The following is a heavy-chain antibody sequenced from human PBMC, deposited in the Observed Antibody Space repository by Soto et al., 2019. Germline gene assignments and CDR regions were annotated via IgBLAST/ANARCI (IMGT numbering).Heavy chain of an antibody. J-gene: IGHJ6*02. Sequence: QVQVVQSGDEVKKPGASVKVSCKASGYTFTNYGFSWVRQAPGQGLEWMGWISGYNGNTKYAEKFQGRVTMTTDTSTSTAHMRLRSLRSNDTAVYYCAREVQAHYYYYGMDVWGQGTAVTVSS. D-gene: IGHD3-10*01. V-gene: IGHV1-18*01. CDR2: ISGYNGNT. CDR3: AREVQAHYYYYGMDV. CDR1: GYTFTNYG.